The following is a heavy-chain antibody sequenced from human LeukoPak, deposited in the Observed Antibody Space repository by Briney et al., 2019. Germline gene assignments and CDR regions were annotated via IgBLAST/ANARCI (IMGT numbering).Heavy chain of an antibody. CDR3: ARAAYSGYDWGFDY. D-gene: IGHD5-12*01. CDR1: GGSISSGGYS. Sequence: SETLSLTCAVSGGSISSGGYSWSWIRQPPGKGLEWIGYIYHSGSTYYNPSLESRVTISVDRSKNQFSLKLSSVTAADTAVYYCARAAYSGYDWGFDYWGQGTLVTVSS. V-gene: IGHV4-30-2*01. J-gene: IGHJ4*02. CDR2: IYHSGST.